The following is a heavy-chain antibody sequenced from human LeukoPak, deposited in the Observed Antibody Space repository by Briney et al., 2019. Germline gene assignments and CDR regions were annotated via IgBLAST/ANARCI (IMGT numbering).Heavy chain of an antibody. V-gene: IGHV3-33*01. CDR1: GFTFSNYG. CDR3: ARLEGVVPAAMDY. CDR2: IWYDGSNK. Sequence: GRSLRLSCAASGFTFSNYGMHGVRQAPGKGLEWVAVIWYDGSNKYYADSVKGRFTISRDNSKNTLYLQMNSLRAEDTAVYYCARLEGVVPAAMDYWGQGTLVTASS. J-gene: IGHJ4*02. D-gene: IGHD2-2*01.